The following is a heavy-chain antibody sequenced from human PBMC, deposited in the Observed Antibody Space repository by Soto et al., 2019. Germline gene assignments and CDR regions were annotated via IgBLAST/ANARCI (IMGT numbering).Heavy chain of an antibody. V-gene: IGHV4-39*01. CDR2: IYYSGNT. D-gene: IGHD1-1*01. J-gene: IGHJ4*02. CDR3: GGQDYGAKGYNSEN. Sequence: QLQLQESGSGLVKPSETLSLTCIVSNGSISSRSSYWGWIRHTPGKGLEWIGSIYYSGNTYYNPSLKSRVTISIDTSKTQLSLMINSVTAADTAVYFCGGQDYGAKGYNSENWGQGAVVNVSS. CDR1: NGSISSRSSY.